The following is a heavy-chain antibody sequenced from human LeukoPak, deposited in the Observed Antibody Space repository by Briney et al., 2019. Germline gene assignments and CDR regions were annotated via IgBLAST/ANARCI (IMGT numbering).Heavy chain of an antibody. D-gene: IGHD6-19*01. CDR2: IKQDGSEK. CDR3: ARAAYSSGWYGFFDH. V-gene: IGHV3-7*03. J-gene: IGHJ4*02. Sequence: PGGSLRLSCAASGFTFSSYWMSWVRQAPGKGLEWVANIKQDGSEKYYVDSVKGRFTISRDNAKSSLYLQMNSLRAEDTAVYYCARAAYSSGWYGFFDHWGQGTLVTVSS. CDR1: GFTFSSYW.